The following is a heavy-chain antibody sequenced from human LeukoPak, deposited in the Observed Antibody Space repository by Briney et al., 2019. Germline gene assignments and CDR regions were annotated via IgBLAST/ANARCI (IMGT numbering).Heavy chain of an antibody. D-gene: IGHD5-18*01. CDR2: IYYSGST. J-gene: IGHJ4*02. CDR3: ARDRGSSYGYSAPNFDY. Sequence: SETLSLTCTVSGGSISSYYWSWIRQPPGKGLEWIGYIYYSGSTNYNPSLKSRVTTSVDTSKNQFSLKLSSVTAADTAVYYCARDRGSSYGYSAPNFDYWGQGTLVTVSS. V-gene: IGHV4-59*01. CDR1: GGSISSYY.